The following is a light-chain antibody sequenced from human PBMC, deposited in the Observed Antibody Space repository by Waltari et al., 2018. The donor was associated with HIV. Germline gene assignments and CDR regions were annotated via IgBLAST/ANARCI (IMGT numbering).Light chain of an antibody. CDR1: SSNIGAGYD. Sequence: QSVLTQPPSVSGAPGQRVTISCTGSSSNIGAGYDVHWYQQLPGTAPKLLIYGNSNRPSGVPDRFSGSKSGTPASLAITGLQPDDETDYYCQSYDSSLSNWVFGGGTKLTVL. J-gene: IGLJ3*02. CDR3: QSYDSSLSNWV. V-gene: IGLV1-40*01. CDR2: GNS.